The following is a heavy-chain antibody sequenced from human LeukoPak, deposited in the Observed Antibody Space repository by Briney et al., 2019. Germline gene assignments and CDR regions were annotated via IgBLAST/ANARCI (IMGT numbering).Heavy chain of an antibody. CDR3: ARALSSGWYVRFDY. Sequence: SQTLSLTCAVSGGSISSGGYSWSWIRQPPGKGLEWIGYIYHSGSTYYNPSLKSRVTISVDRFKNQFSLKLSSVTAADTAVYYCARALSSGWYVRFDYWGQGTLVTVSS. CDR2: IYHSGST. J-gene: IGHJ4*02. V-gene: IGHV4-30-2*01. D-gene: IGHD6-19*01. CDR1: GGSISSGGYS.